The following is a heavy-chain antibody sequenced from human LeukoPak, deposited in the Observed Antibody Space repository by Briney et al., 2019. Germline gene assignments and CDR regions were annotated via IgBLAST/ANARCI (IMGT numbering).Heavy chain of an antibody. D-gene: IGHD2-2*01. V-gene: IGHV3-23*01. CDR2: ISGSGGST. CDR1: GFTVSSSY. CDR3: ARSVSSRFTSPRRPYYFDS. J-gene: IGHJ4*02. Sequence: SGGSLRLSCAASGFTVSSSYMSWVRQTPGKGLEWVSAISGSGGSTYYADSVKGRFTISRDNSKNTLYLQMNSLRTEDTAVYYCARSVSSRFTSPRRPYYFDSWGQGTLVTVSS.